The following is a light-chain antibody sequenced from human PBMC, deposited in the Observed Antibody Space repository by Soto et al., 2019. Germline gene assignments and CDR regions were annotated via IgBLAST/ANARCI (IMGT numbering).Light chain of an antibody. CDR1: QGISRS. V-gene: IGKV1D-12*01. CDR2: AAS. CDR3: QHYNSYSEA. Sequence: IQMTQSPSSVSASVGDRVTISCQASQGISRSLAWYQQKPGKAPKLLIYAASTLQSGVPSRFSGSGSGTEFTLTISSLQPEDFATYYCQHYNSYSEAFGQGTKVDI. J-gene: IGKJ1*01.